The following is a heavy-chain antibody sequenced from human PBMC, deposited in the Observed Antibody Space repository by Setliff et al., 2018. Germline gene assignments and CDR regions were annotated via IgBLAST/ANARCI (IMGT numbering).Heavy chain of an antibody. V-gene: IGHV3-30*02. Sequence: GGSLRLSCAASALTFSSYWMNWVRQAPGKGLEWVAFIRYDGSNIYYVDSVKGRFTISRDNSKNTLYLQMNSLGAEDTAVYFCAKDTDYGDYDFDYNYYAMDVWGQGTTVTVSS. CDR3: AKDTDYGDYDFDYNYYAMDV. CDR2: IRYDGSNI. D-gene: IGHD4-17*01. CDR1: ALTFSSYW. J-gene: IGHJ6*01.